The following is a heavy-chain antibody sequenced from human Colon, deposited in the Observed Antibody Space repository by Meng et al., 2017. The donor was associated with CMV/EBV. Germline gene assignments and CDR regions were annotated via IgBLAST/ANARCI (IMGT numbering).Heavy chain of an antibody. CDR2: IYNGVNT. Sequence: SETLSLTCSVSGGSIRSGDFYWTWIRQAPGWGLEWLGYIYNGVNTYYNPTLKSRLTISADTSKNQFSLKLGSVTAADTAVYYCARETMAAFGLTVDPWGQGTLVTVSS. CDR3: ARETMAAFGLTVDP. CDR1: GGSIRSGDFY. J-gene: IGHJ5*02. D-gene: IGHD4/OR15-4a*01. V-gene: IGHV4-30-4*01.